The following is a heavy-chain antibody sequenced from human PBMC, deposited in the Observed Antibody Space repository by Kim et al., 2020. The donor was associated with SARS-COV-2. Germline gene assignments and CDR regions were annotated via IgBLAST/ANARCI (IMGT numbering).Heavy chain of an antibody. CDR3: AREVRAAAGTYFDN. V-gene: IGHV1-2*06. CDR2: INPNSDDT. Sequence: ASVKVSCKASGYTFTGYYIHWVRQAPGQQGLEWMGRINPNSDDTNYAQKFQGSVTMTRDTSISTAYMDLSRLRSDDTAVYYCAREVRAAAGTYFDNWGQGTLVTVSS. D-gene: IGHD6-13*01. CDR1: GYTFTGYY. J-gene: IGHJ4*02.